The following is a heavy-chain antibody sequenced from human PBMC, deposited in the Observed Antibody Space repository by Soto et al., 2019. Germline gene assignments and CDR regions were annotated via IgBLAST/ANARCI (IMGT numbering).Heavy chain of an antibody. V-gene: IGHV4-59*01. CDR3: ARSYSSRGFYYYGMDV. J-gene: IGHJ6*02. CDR2: IYYSGST. D-gene: IGHD6-13*01. Sequence: SETLSLTCTVSRGSISTYYWSWIRHPPGKALEWIGYIYYSGSTNYSPSLKSRVTISLDTSKNQFSLKLTSVTAADTAMYYCARSYSSRGFYYYGMDVWGQGTTVTVSS. CDR1: RGSISTYY.